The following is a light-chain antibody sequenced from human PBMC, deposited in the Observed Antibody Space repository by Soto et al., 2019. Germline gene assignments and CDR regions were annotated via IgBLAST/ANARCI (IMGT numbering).Light chain of an antibody. Sequence: EIVLMQSPGTLSLSPGEGATLSCRASQSVNSNYLAWYQQKPGQAPTVLIFDTSRRATGVPDRFSGSGSGPDVTLTISRLEPDDFSVYYCQQYGSSPFTFGPGTKLN. J-gene: IGKJ3*01. V-gene: IGKV3-20*01. CDR3: QQYGSSPFT. CDR2: DTS. CDR1: QSVNSNY.